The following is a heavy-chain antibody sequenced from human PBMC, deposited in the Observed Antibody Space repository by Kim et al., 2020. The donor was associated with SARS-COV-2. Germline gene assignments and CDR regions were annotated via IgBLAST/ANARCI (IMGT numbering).Heavy chain of an antibody. V-gene: IGHV3-30*02. J-gene: IGHJ4*02. CDR3: AKDEHLWFGGIDY. D-gene: IGHD3-10*01. Sequence: YAGSVERRFNISRDNSKNTLYLEMNSLRAEETAVYYCAKDEHLWFGGIDYWGQGTLVTVSS.